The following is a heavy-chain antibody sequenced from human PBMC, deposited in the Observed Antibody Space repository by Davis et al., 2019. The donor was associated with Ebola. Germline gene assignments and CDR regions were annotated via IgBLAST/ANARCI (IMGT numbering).Heavy chain of an antibody. CDR2: INPNSGGT. D-gene: IGHD2-8*01. Sequence: ASVKVSCKASGYTFTSYYMHWVRQAPGQGLEWMGRINPNSGGTNYAQKFQGRVTMTRDTSISTAYMELSRLRSDDTAVYYCARGHSPGIVLMVYANYGMDVWGKGTTVTVSS. V-gene: IGHV1-2*06. CDR1: GYTFTSYY. CDR3: ARGHSPGIVLMVYANYGMDV. J-gene: IGHJ6*04.